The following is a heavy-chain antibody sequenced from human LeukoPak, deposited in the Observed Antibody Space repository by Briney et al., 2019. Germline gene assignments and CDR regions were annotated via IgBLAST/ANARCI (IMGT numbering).Heavy chain of an antibody. V-gene: IGHV4-38-2*02. CDR1: GYSISSGYY. CDR2: INHSGST. CDR3: ARVDFYYDSSAYFYGWLDP. D-gene: IGHD3-22*01. Sequence: PSETLSLTCTVSGYSISSGYYWGWIRQPPGKGLEWIGEINHSGSTNYNPSLKSRVTISVDTSKNQFSLKLSSVTAADTAVYFCARVDFYYDSSAYFYGWLDPWGQGTLVTVSS. J-gene: IGHJ5*02.